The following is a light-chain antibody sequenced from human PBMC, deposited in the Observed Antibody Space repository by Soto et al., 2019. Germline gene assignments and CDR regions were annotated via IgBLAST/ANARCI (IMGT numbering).Light chain of an antibody. CDR1: QSVRTN. Sequence: EIVMTQSPATLSVSPGEGAALSCRASQSVRTNLAWYRQEPGQAPRLLIYDASTRATGIPARFSGSGSGTDFTLTISSLQSEDFAVYYCQHYNTWPLTFGGGTKVDIK. CDR3: QHYNTWPLT. V-gene: IGKV3-15*01. CDR2: DAS. J-gene: IGKJ4*01.